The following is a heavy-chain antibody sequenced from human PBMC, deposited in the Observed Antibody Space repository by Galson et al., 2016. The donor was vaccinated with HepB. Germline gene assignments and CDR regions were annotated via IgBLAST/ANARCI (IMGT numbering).Heavy chain of an antibody. CDR3: ARGRNHAFDI. J-gene: IGHJ3*02. Sequence: CAISGDSVSSTSATWNWVRQSPSRGLEWLGRTYYRSKWYNDYGVTVRGRVTINPDTSKNQLSLQMNSVTPEDTAVYYCARGRNHAFDIWGQGTMVTVSS. CDR1: GDSVSSTSAT. CDR2: TYYRSKWYN. V-gene: IGHV6-1*01.